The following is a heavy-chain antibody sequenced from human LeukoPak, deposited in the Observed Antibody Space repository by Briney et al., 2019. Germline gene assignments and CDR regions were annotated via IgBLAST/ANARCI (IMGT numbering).Heavy chain of an antibody. CDR2: IDNDGRST. Sequence: GGSLRLSCEASGFTFSSYWMHWVRQAPGKGLVWVSRIDNDGRSTSYADSVKGRFTISRDNAKNTLYLQMNSLRAEDRAVYYCAKSDILTGYYVPDYWGQGTLVTVSS. V-gene: IGHV3-74*01. J-gene: IGHJ4*02. CDR1: GFTFSSYW. D-gene: IGHD3-9*01. CDR3: AKSDILTGYYVPDY.